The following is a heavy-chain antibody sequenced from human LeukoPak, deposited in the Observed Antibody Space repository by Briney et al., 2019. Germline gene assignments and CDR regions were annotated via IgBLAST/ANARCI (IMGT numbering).Heavy chain of an antibody. D-gene: IGHD6-13*01. CDR2: IYSGGST. J-gene: IGHJ4*02. V-gene: IGHV3-66*01. Sequence: GGSLRLSCAASEFSVGSNYMTWVRQAPGKGLEWVSLIYSGGSTYYADSVKGRFTISRDNSKNTLYLQMNSLRAEDTAVYYCARSFGSSWYFDYWGQGTLVTVSS. CDR1: EFSVGSNY. CDR3: ARSFGSSWYFDY.